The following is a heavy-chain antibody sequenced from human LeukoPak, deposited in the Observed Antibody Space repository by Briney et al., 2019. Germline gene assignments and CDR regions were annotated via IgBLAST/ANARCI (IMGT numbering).Heavy chain of an antibody. D-gene: IGHD6-13*01. CDR1: GFPFNVYW. V-gene: IGHV3-7*03. CDR2: ISQDGDTK. Sequence: GGSLRLSCAVSGFPFNVYWMTWVRQARGKGLEWVANISQDGDTKYYVDSVTGRFTISRDNAMNSLYLQMNSLRAEDTAIYYCARSLPYGTTWYGRSDFWGQGTLVTVSS. CDR3: ARSLPYGTTWYGRSDF. J-gene: IGHJ4*02.